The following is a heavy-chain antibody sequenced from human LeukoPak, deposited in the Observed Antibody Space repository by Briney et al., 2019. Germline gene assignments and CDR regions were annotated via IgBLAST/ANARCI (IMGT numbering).Heavy chain of an antibody. Sequence: SETLSLTCAISGGSISGTPYDWGWIRQPPGKGLEWIGSIYYSGSTYYNPSLKSRLTISVDTSKNQFSLKLSSVTAADTAVYYCARASTIFGHFAYWGRGTLVTVSS. V-gene: IGHV4-39*07. D-gene: IGHD3-3*01. CDR2: IYYSGST. CDR1: GGSISGTPYD. J-gene: IGHJ4*02. CDR3: ARASTIFGHFAY.